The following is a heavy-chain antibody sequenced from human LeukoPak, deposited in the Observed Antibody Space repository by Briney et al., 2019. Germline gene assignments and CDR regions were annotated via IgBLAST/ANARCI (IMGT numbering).Heavy chain of an antibody. Sequence: SETLSLTCTVSDASISRNYWGWIRQPAGKGLEWIGRVFPSGNTHYNPSLESRVSISVDTSKNQFSLGLSSVTAADTAVYYCARLNMGGATLFESWGQGTLVTVSS. CDR1: DASISRNY. J-gene: IGHJ4*02. CDR2: VFPSGNT. D-gene: IGHD3-16*01. V-gene: IGHV4-4*07. CDR3: ARLNMGGATLFES.